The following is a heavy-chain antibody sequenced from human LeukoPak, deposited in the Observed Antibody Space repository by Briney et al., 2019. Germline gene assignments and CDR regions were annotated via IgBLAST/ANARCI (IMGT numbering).Heavy chain of an antibody. CDR2: IKVDGSEK. D-gene: IGHD3/OR15-3a*01. CDR1: GFTFSRYW. CDR3: ARAQWTAFDYYYYMDV. Sequence: TGGSLRLSCAVSGFTFSRYWMTWVRQARGKGLEWVANIKVDGSEKYYVDAVKGRFTISRDNAKDSLYLQMNGLRAEDTAIYYCARAQWTAFDYYYYMDVWGKGTTVTVSS. J-gene: IGHJ6*03. V-gene: IGHV3-7*01.